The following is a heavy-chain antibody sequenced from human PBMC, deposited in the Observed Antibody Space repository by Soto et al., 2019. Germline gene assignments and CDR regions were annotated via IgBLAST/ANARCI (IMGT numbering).Heavy chain of an antibody. D-gene: IGHD1-26*01. Sequence: GESLKISCKGSGYSFTSYWISWVRQMPGKGLEWMGRIDPSDSYTNYSPSFQGHVTISADKSISTAYLQWSSLKASDTAMYYCAISRSGSYHDAFDIWGQGTMVTVSS. V-gene: IGHV5-10-1*01. CDR1: GYSFTSYW. CDR2: IDPSDSYT. CDR3: AISRSGSYHDAFDI. J-gene: IGHJ3*02.